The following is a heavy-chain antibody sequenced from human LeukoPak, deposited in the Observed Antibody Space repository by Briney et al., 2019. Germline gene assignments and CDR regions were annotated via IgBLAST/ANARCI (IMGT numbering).Heavy chain of an antibody. J-gene: IGHJ4*02. D-gene: IGHD3-22*01. CDR2: INPNSGGT. CDR3: AKLQSPVHYDYDSSGFHFDY. V-gene: IGHV1-2*06. CDR1: GYTFTGYY. Sequence: ASVKVSCKASGYTFTGYYMHWVRQAPGQGLEWMGRINPNSGGTNYAQKFQGRVTMTRDTSISTAYMELSRLRSDDTAVYNCAKLQSPVHYDYDSSGFHFDYWGQGTLVTVSS.